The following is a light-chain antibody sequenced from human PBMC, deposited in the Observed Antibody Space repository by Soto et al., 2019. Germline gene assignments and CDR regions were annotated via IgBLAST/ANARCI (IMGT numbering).Light chain of an antibody. J-gene: IGKJ4*01. V-gene: IGKV3-15*01. CDR1: QSVSSN. Sequence: EIVMTQSPATLSLSPGDRATLSCRASQSVSSNLVWYQQKPGQAPRLLIYDTSTRASDVPARFSGSGSETEFTLTISGLQSEDFGIYYCQQYNSYPLTFGGGTKVEIK. CDR2: DTS. CDR3: QQYNSYPLT.